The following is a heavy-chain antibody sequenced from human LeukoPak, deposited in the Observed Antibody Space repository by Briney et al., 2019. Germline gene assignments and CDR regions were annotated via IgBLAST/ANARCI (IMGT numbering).Heavy chain of an antibody. CDR3: TTSWELTPYYYYYYMDV. CDR1: GFTFSNAW. Sequence: GGSLRLSCAASGFTFSNAWMSWVRQAPGKGLEWVGRTKSETDGGTTDYAAPVKGRFTISRDDSKNTLYLQMNSLKTEDTAVYYCTTSWELTPYYYYYYMDVWGKGTTVTISS. CDR2: TKSETDGGTT. J-gene: IGHJ6*03. V-gene: IGHV3-15*01. D-gene: IGHD3-10*01.